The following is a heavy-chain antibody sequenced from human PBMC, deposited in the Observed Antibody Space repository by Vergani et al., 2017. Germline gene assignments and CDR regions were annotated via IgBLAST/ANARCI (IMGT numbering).Heavy chain of an antibody. CDR2: IRSKAYGGTT. CDR1: GFTFGDYA. V-gene: IGHV3-49*05. CDR3: TREGYGSGSYYNGDYFDY. D-gene: IGHD3-10*01. J-gene: IGHJ4*02. Sequence: EVQLVESGGGLVKPGRSLRLSCTASGFTFGDYAMSWFRQAPGKGLEWVGFIRSKAYGGTTENAASVKGRFTISRDDSKSIAYLQMNSLKTEDTAVYYCTREGYGSGSYYNGDYFDYWGQGTLVTVSA.